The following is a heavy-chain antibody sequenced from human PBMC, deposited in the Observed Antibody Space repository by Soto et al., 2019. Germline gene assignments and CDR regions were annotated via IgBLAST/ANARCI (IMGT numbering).Heavy chain of an antibody. J-gene: IGHJ3*02. V-gene: IGHV4-34*01. Sequence: QLQQWGAGLLKPSETLSLTCVVSGGSFSTYYYNWIRQSPGKGLEWIGEINHSGNNNYSPSLKSRVTMSLDTSKNQCSLKLTSVTAADTAVYYCARGGSNDWQVAFDIWGQGTMVTVSS. D-gene: IGHD3-9*01. CDR2: INHSGNN. CDR1: GGSFSTYY. CDR3: ARGGSNDWQVAFDI.